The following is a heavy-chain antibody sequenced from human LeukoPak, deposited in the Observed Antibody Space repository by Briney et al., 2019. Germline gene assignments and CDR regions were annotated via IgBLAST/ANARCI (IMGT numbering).Heavy chain of an antibody. CDR3: ARAKFSAYTGNPGARKSSYDMDV. V-gene: IGHV3-7*01. Sequence: GGSLRLSCAASGFTFSSYWMSWVRQAPGKGLEWVANIKQDGSEKYYVDSVKGRFTISRDNAKNTLYLQMNSLRAEDTAVYYCARAKFSAYTGNPGARKSSYDMDVWGKGTTVTVSS. D-gene: IGHD1-26*01. CDR1: GFTFSSYW. CDR2: IKQDGSEK. J-gene: IGHJ6*03.